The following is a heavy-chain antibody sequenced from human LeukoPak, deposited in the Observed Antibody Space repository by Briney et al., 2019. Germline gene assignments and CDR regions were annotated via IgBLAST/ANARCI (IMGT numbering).Heavy chain of an antibody. J-gene: IGHJ4*02. CDR2: INHSGST. Sequence: SSETLSLTCTVSGGSISSTSYYWGWIRQPPGKGLEWIGEINHSGSTNYNPSLKSRVTISVDTSKNQFSLKLSSVTAADTAVYYCAREWLVVPAAAFDYWGQGTLVTVSS. V-gene: IGHV4-39*07. CDR1: GGSISSTSYY. D-gene: IGHD2-2*01. CDR3: AREWLVVPAAAFDY.